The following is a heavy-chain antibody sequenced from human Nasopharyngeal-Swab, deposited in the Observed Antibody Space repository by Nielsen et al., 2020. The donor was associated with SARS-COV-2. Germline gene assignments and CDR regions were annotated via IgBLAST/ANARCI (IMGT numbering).Heavy chain of an antibody. CDR3: AKDVHGDYGGIDY. J-gene: IGHJ4*02. Sequence: GESLKISCAASGFTFSSSGMDWVRQAPGKGPEWVAVISYDGSNEYYEDSVKGRFTISRDNSKNTLYLQMNSLRVEDTAVYYCAKDVHGDYGGIDYWGQGTLVTVSS. CDR1: GFTFSSSG. D-gene: IGHD4-17*01. V-gene: IGHV3-30*18. CDR2: ISYDGSNE.